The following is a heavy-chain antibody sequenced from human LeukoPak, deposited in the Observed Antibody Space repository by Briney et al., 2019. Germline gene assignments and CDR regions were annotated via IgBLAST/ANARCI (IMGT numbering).Heavy chain of an antibody. J-gene: IGHJ6*02. D-gene: IGHD2-2*01. CDR1: GGSLSSGGFY. Sequence: SQTLSLTCTVSGGSLSSGGFYWRWLRQHPGKGLEWLGYIYYSGSSYYNPSLKIRGTISVDTSKNQFSLKLGSVTAADTAVYYCARAGYCSSTSCSYYYYYYGMDVWGQGTTVSVSS. CDR3: ARAGYCSSTSCSYYYYYYGMDV. V-gene: IGHV4-31*03. CDR2: IYYSGSS.